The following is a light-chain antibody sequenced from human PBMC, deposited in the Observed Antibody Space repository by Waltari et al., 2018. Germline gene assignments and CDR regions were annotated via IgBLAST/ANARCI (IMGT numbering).Light chain of an antibody. Sequence: EIVLTQSPGTLFLSPGEGATLSCRASQSVSRTLAWYQQKPGQAPRLLIYGASSRATGIPDRFSGSGYGTDFSLTISRLEPDDSAVYFCQHYVSLPATFGQGTKVEIK. CDR2: GAS. CDR1: QSVSRT. CDR3: QHYVSLPAT. V-gene: IGKV3-20*01. J-gene: IGKJ1*01.